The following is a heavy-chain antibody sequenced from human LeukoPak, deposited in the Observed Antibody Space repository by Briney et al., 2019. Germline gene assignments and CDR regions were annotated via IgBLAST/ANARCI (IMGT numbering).Heavy chain of an antibody. CDR3: AKTVDSYNWRENWFDP. CDR2: ISAYNGNA. V-gene: IGHV1-18*01. D-gene: IGHD1-20*01. J-gene: IGHJ5*02. CDR1: GYTFSLYG. Sequence: ASVTVSCKASGYTFSLYGISWVRQAPGHGLEWMGWISAYNGNAKYAQTLQGRVTMTTDTSTSKAYMELRSLTSDDTAVYYCAKTVDSYNWRENWFDPWGQGTLVPVSS.